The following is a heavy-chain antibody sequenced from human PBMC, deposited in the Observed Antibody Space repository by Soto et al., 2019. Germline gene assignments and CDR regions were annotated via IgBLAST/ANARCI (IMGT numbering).Heavy chain of an antibody. J-gene: IGHJ4*02. Sequence: ASVKVSCKVSGYSLSDLSIHWVRQAPGKGLGWMGGLDAEDGETIYAQKLQGRGTVTEDTSTDTAYMELSSLTSEDTAMYYCATLPRTIERTPAAIWSFDSWGQGTLVTVSS. CDR1: GYSLSDLS. V-gene: IGHV1-24*01. D-gene: IGHD2-2*01. CDR2: LDAEDGET. CDR3: ATLPRTIERTPAAIWSFDS.